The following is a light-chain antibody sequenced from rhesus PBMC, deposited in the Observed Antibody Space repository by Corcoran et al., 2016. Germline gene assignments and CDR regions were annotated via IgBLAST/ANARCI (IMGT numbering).Light chain of an antibody. Sequence: ETVVTQSPATLSLSPGDRATLSCRASQNIGSNLAWYQQKPGQAPKLLIHNASRRATGIPERFSGSGSETEFTLNISSLETEDVGIYYCQQYNNWKTFGQGTKVEIK. V-gene: IGKV3-42*02. CDR3: QQYNNWKT. CDR1: QNIGSN. J-gene: IGKJ1*01. CDR2: NAS.